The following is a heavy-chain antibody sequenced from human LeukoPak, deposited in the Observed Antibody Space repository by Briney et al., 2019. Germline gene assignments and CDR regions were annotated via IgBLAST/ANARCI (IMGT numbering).Heavy chain of an antibody. J-gene: IGHJ3*02. Sequence: KSGASLQISCKGSGSSFTTYWIAWVRQLPGEGLEWMGIIYPGDSETRYSPSFQGQVTISADKSITTAYLQWGSLKASDTAMYYCTRSPRDGYHDAFDIWGQGTMVTVFS. CDR1: GSSFTTYW. CDR2: IYPGDSET. CDR3: TRSPRDGYHDAFDI. D-gene: IGHD5-24*01. V-gene: IGHV5-51*01.